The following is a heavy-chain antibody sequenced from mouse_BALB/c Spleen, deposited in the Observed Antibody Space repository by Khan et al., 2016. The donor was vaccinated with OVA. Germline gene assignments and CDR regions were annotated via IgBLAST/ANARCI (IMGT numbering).Heavy chain of an antibody. J-gene: IGHJ3*01. CDR3: AVRNYVDDTFAY. V-gene: IGHV1-77*01. D-gene: IGHD2-4*01. CDR2: IYPGSGDT. CDR1: GYSFTDYY. Sequence: QVQLQQSGAELARPGASVKLSCKASGYSFTDYYINWVKQRTGQGLEWIGEIYPGSGDTYYNEKFKGKATMTADKSSSTAYLQLSSLTAKSPAVYDCAVRNYVDDTFAYWGQGTLVTVSA.